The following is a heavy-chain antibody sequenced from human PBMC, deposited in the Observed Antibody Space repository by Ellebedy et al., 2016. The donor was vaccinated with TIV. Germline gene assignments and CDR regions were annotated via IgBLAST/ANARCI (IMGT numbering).Heavy chain of an antibody. D-gene: IGHD2-15*01. CDR1: GFTLSSYG. J-gene: IGHJ5*02. CDR2: ISYDERNK. Sequence: GGSLRLSCAASGFTLSSYGMHWVSQAPGKGLEWVAIISYDERNKYYVDSVKGRVTISRDNSKNTLYLQMNSLRAEDTVVYFCAKDALGYCTGGSCSPRYDDWFDPWGQGTLVTVAS. CDR3: AKDALGYCTGGSCSPRYDDWFDP. V-gene: IGHV3-30*18.